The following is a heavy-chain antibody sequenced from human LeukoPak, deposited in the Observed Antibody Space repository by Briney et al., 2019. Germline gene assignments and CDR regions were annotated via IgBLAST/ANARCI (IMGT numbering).Heavy chain of an antibody. D-gene: IGHD3-10*01. V-gene: IGHV3-74*01. CDR3: TLSGLWSGGIMAV. Sequence: GGSLRLSCAASGFTFSSYWMHWVRQAPGEGLVWVSRIKTDGSSTTYADSVKGRSTISRDNAKNTLYLQMNSLKTEDTAVYYCTLSGLWSGGIMAVWGRGTAVTVSS. J-gene: IGHJ6*02. CDR2: IKTDGSST. CDR1: GFTFSSYW.